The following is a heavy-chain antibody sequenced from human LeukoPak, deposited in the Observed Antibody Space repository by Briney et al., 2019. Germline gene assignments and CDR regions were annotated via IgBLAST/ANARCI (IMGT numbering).Heavy chain of an antibody. CDR2: INWNGGST. CDR3: ARDDGSGSGEY. J-gene: IGHJ4*02. V-gene: IGHV3-20*04. Sequence: GGSLRLSCAASGFXFDDYGMTWVRQPPGKGLQWVSSINWNGGSTGYADSVMGRFTISRDSAKNSLYLQMNSLTAEDTALYFCARDDGSGSGEYWGQGTLVTVSS. CDR1: GFXFDDYG. D-gene: IGHD3-10*01.